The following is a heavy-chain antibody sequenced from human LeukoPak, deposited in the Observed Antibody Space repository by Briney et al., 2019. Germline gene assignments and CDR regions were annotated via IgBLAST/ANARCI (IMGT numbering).Heavy chain of an antibody. D-gene: IGHD6-19*01. J-gene: IGHJ4*02. CDR3: ARYHGRSSSAWPAGY. Sequence: ASVTVPCRAPGYTFTHHYMHELRQAPGQGLEWMGGINPDSGGTKYAQKFQGGVTMTGDTSIGPADMLLGSLRSDDPAVYYCARYHGRSSSAWPAGYWGQGTLVTVSS. CDR2: INPDSGGT. V-gene: IGHV1-2*02. CDR1: GYTFTHHY.